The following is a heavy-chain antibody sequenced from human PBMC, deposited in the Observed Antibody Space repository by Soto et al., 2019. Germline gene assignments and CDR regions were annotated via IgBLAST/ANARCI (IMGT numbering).Heavy chain of an antibody. CDR3: AKDLVSSKRPYYFDY. CDR2: ISGSGGST. Sequence: GGSLRLSCAASGFTFSSYAMSWVRQAPGKGLEWVSAISGSGGSTYYADSVKGRFTISRDNSKNTLYLQMNSLRAEDTAVYYCAKDLVSSKRPYYFDYWGQGTLVTVSS. D-gene: IGHD6-13*01. J-gene: IGHJ4*02. CDR1: GFTFSSYA. V-gene: IGHV3-23*01.